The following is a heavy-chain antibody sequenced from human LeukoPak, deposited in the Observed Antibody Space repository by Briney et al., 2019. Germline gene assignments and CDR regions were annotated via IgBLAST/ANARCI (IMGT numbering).Heavy chain of an antibody. V-gene: IGHV3-48*03. CDR2: ISSSGSTI. Sequence: PGGSQRPSCAASGFTFSSYEMNWVRQAPGKGLEWVSYISSSGSTIYYADSVKGRFTISRDNAKNSLYLQMNSLRAEDTAVYYCARVGYYGSGSYYRHYYYYYMDVWGKGTTVTVSS. CDR1: GFTFSSYE. D-gene: IGHD3-10*01. J-gene: IGHJ6*03. CDR3: ARVGYYGSGSYYRHYYYYYMDV.